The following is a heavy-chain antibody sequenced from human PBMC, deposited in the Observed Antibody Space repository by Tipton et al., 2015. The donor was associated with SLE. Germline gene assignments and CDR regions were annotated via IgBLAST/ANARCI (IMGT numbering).Heavy chain of an antibody. CDR3: ARGRHIVVVIPGGRDYGLDV. D-gene: IGHD2-21*01. Sequence: TLSLTCTVSGGSISSYYWSWIRQPPGKGLEWIGYIYYSGSTNYNPSLKSRVTILVDTSKNQFSLKLSSVTAADTAVYYCARGRHIVVVIPGGRDYGLDVWGQGTTVTVSS. CDR2: IYYSGST. J-gene: IGHJ6*02. CDR1: GGSISSYY. V-gene: IGHV4-59*08.